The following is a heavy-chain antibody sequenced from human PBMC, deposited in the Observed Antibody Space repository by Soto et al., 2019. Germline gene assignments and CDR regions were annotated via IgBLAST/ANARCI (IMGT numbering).Heavy chain of an antibody. CDR2: IKQDGSEK. V-gene: IGHV3-7*03. D-gene: IGHD1-7*01. Sequence: PGGSLRLSCTVSGFTFSTYWMSWVRQAPGKGLEWVANIKQDGSEKYYVDSVKGRFTISRDNPKNSLFLQINSLRAEDTAVYYCARNYGGIDYWGQGTLVTVSS. J-gene: IGHJ4*02. CDR1: GFTFSTYW. CDR3: ARNYGGIDY.